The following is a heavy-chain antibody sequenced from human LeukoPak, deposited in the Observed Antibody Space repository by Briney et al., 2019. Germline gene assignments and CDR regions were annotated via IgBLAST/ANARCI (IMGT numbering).Heavy chain of an antibody. Sequence: GRSLRLSCAASGFTFSSYGMSWVRQAPGKGLEWVAVISDDGSSKYYADSVKGRFTISRDNSKNTLYLQMNSLRAEDTAVYYWAKGAVYYDFWSGSFYGMDVWGQGTTVTVSS. CDR1: GFTFSSYG. D-gene: IGHD3-3*01. CDR3: AKGAVYYDFWSGSFYGMDV. CDR2: ISDDGSSK. J-gene: IGHJ6*02. V-gene: IGHV3-30*18.